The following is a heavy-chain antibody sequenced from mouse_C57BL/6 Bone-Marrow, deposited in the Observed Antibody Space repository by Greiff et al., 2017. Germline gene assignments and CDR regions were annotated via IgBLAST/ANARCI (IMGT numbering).Heavy chain of an antibody. V-gene: IGHV1-69*01. CDR2: IDPSDSYT. CDR1: GYTFTSYW. Sequence: VQLQQPGAELVMPGASVKLSCKASGYTFTSYWMPWVKQRPGQGLEWIGEIDPSDSYTNYNQKFKGKSTLTVDKSSSTAYMQLSSLTSEDSAVYYCARSWFAYWGQGTLGTVSA. J-gene: IGHJ3*01. CDR3: ARSWFAY.